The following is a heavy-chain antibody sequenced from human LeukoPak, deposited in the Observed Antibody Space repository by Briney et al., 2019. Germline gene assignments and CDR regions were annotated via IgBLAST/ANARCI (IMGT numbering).Heavy chain of an antibody. Sequence: SETLCLTCTVSGGSISSSPYYWGWIRQPPGKGLEWIGSVYYSGSTSYNPPLKSRVTISVDTSKNQFSLKLNSVTAADTAVYYCARRTYFDLWGRGTLVTVSS. J-gene: IGHJ2*01. CDR3: ARRTYFDL. CDR2: VYYSGST. CDR1: GGSISSSPYY. V-gene: IGHV4-39*01.